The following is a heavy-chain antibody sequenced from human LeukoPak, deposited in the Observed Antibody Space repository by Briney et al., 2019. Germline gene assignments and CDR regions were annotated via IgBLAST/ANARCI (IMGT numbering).Heavy chain of an antibody. CDR3: ARDASGGSGWRDYFDY. Sequence: SETLSLTCAVYGWAFSGYYWGWVRPPPRKGLEWIGGMHYSGYTYYNPSLKSRVTISADTSKDQFSLKMTSVTAADTAMYYCARDASGGSGWRDYFDYWGQGILVTVSS. CDR1: GWAFSGYY. D-gene: IGHD6-19*01. V-gene: IGHV4-34*01. CDR2: MHYSGYT. J-gene: IGHJ4*02.